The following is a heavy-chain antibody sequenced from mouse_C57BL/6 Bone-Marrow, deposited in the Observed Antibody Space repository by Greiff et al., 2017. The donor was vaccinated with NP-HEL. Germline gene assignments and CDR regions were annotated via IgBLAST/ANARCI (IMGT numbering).Heavy chain of an antibody. CDR2: ISNLAYSI. CDR3: ARLYYGSLMDY. V-gene: IGHV5-15*01. D-gene: IGHD1-1*01. Sequence: EVQGVESGGGLVQPGGSLKLSCAASGFTFSDYGMAWVRQAPRKGPEWVAFISNLAYSIYYADTVTGRFTISRENAKNTLYLEMSSLRSEDTAMYYCARLYYGSLMDYWGQGTSVTVSS. J-gene: IGHJ4*01. CDR1: GFTFSDYG.